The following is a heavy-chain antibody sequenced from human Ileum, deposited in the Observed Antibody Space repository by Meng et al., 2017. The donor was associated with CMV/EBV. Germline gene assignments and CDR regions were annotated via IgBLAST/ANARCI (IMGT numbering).Heavy chain of an antibody. CDR1: GGTFSSYA. CDR3: ARVLTAYYYDSSGYPDDNWFDP. Sequence: SVKVSCKASGGTFSSYAISWVRQAPGQGLEWMGGIIPIFGTANYAQKFQGRVTITTDESTSTAYMELSSLRSEDTAVYYCARVLTAYYYDSSGYPDDNWFDPWGQGTLVTGSS. V-gene: IGHV1-69*05. D-gene: IGHD3-22*01. J-gene: IGHJ5*02. CDR2: IIPIFGTA.